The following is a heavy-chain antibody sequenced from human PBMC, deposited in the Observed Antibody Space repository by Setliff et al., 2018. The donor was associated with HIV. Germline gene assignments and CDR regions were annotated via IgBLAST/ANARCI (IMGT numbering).Heavy chain of an antibody. CDR1: GYTFTSYG. D-gene: IGHD6-19*01. CDR2: ISAYTGSP. CDR3: ARDLPLPGIAVAASMGRDYYYSMDV. J-gene: IGHJ6*02. Sequence: ASVKVSCKASGYTFTSYGISWVRQAPGQGLEWMGWISAYTGSPTYAQGLTGRFVFSLDTSVNTAYLQVSSLETEDTAVYYCARDLPLPGIAVAASMGRDYYYSMDVWGQGTTVTVSS. V-gene: IGHV7-4-1*02.